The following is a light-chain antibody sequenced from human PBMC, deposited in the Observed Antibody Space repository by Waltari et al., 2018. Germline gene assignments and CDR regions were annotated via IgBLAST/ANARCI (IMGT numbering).Light chain of an antibody. CDR1: QRISSW. CDR3: QQYNSYSWT. J-gene: IGKJ1*01. CDR2: KAS. Sequence: DIQMTQSPSTLSASVGYRVTITCRASQRISSWLAWYQQKPGKAPKLLIYKASSLESGVPSRFSGSGSGTEFTLTISSLQPDDFATYYCQQYNSYSWTFGQGTKVEIK. V-gene: IGKV1-5*03.